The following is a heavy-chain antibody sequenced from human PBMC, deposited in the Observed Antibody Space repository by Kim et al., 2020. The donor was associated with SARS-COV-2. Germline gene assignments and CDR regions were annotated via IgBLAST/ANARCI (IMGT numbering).Heavy chain of an antibody. CDR3: ARDSLYYYDSSGLDY. Sequence: ASVKVSCKASGYTFTSYGISWVRQAPGQGLEWMGWISAYNGNTNYAQKRQGRVTMTTDTSTSTAYMELRSLRSDDTAVYYCARDSLYYYDSSGLDYWGQGTLVTVSS. CDR1: GYTFTSYG. CDR2: ISAYNGNT. V-gene: IGHV1-18*01. J-gene: IGHJ4*02. D-gene: IGHD3-22*01.